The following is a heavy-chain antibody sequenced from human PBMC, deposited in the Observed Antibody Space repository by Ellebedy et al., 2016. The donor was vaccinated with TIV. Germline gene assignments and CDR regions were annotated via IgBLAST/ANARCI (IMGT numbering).Heavy chain of an antibody. CDR1: GGSISSSNW. V-gene: IGHV4-4*02. J-gene: IGHJ4*02. D-gene: IGHD3-10*01. CDR2: IYHSGST. CDR3: ARARYYGSGSYLRH. Sequence: MPSETLSLTCAVSGGSISSSNWWSWVRPPPGKGLEWIGEIYHSGSTNYNPSLKSRVTISVDKSKNQFSLKLSSVTAADTAVYYCARARYYGSGSYLRHWGQGTLVTVSS.